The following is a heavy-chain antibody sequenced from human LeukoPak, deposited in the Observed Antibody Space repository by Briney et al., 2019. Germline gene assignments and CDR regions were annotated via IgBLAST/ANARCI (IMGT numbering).Heavy chain of an antibody. V-gene: IGHV3-30*03. Sequence: GSLRLSCAASGFTVSSNYMSWVRQAPGKGLEWVAVISYDGNNKYYADSVKGRFTISRDNSKNTLYLQMDSLRAEDTAVYYCARVGGWYLDYWGQGTLVTVSS. D-gene: IGHD6-19*01. CDR3: ARVGGWYLDY. CDR2: ISYDGNNK. CDR1: GFTVSSNY. J-gene: IGHJ4*02.